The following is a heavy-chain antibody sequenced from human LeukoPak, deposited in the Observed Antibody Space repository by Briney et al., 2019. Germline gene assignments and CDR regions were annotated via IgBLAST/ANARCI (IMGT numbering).Heavy chain of an antibody. Sequence: GASVKVSCKASQYSFSDYAIHWVRQAPGQRLEWMGWINAGNGNTKYSQKFQGRVTITRDTSASTAYMELSSLRSEDTAVYYCARDMGDHYDYWGQGTQVTVSS. J-gene: IGHJ4*02. CDR3: ARDMGDHYDY. CDR2: INAGNGNT. V-gene: IGHV1-3*01. CDR1: QYSFSDYA. D-gene: IGHD2-21*02.